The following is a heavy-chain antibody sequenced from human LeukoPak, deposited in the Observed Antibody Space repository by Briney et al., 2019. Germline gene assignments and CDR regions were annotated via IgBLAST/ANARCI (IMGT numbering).Heavy chain of an antibody. V-gene: IGHV3-53*01. CDR1: GFTVSSNY. J-gene: IGHJ4*02. Sequence: GGSLRLSCAASGFTVSSNYMSWVRQAPGKGLEWVSFIYSDNTHYSDSVKGRFTISRDNSKNTLYLQMNSLRAEDTAVYYCARAVNYYDSSGYYYFDYWGQGTLVTVSS. CDR3: ARAVNYYDSSGYYYFDY. D-gene: IGHD3-22*01. CDR2: IYSDNT.